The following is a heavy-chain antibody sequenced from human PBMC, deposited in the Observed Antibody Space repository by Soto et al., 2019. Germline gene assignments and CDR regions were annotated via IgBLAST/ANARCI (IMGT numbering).Heavy chain of an antibody. D-gene: IGHD2-2*01. CDR1: GDSISGGASF. Sequence: QVQLQESGPGLVKPSETLSLTCTVSGDSISGGASFWSWIRQPPGKGLEWIANVYYSGSSYYNPSIKSRLTISVDTTKNPFSLQLKSMTAADTAVYYCAKLSCTSSTCYFPGWFDPWGQGTLVTVSS. J-gene: IGHJ5*02. V-gene: IGHV4-31*03. CDR3: AKLSCTSSTCYFPGWFDP. CDR2: VYYSGSS.